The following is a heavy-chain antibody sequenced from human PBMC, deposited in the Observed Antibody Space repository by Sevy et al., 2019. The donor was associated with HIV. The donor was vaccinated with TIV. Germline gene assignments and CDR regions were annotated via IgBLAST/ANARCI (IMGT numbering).Heavy chain of an antibody. CDR2: MNSNSGNT. J-gene: IGHJ5*02. V-gene: IGHV1-8*01. Sequence: ASVKVSCKASGYTFTSYDINWVRQATGQGLEWMGWMNSNSGNTGYAQKFQGRVTMTRNTSISTAYMELSSLRSEDTAVYYCARGKELELRSYWFDPWGQGTLVTVSS. D-gene: IGHD1-7*01. CDR1: GYTFTSYD. CDR3: ARGKELELRSYWFDP.